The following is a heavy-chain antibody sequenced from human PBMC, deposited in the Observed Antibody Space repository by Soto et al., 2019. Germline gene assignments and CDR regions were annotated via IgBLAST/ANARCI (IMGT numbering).Heavy chain of an antibody. CDR1: AFTLSRYS. CDR2: ISSGSGTI. Sequence: PGGSLRLSCAASAFTLSRYSMNWVRQAPGKGLEWISYISSGSGTIYYADSVKGRFTISRDNAKNSLYLQMNSLRDEDTAVYYCASDTFANWNFYYYGMDVWGQGTTVTVYS. V-gene: IGHV3-48*02. D-gene: IGHD1-20*01. J-gene: IGHJ6*02. CDR3: ASDTFANWNFYYYGMDV.